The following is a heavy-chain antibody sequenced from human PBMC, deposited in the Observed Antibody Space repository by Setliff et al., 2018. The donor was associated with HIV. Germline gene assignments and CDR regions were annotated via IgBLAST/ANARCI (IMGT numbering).Heavy chain of an antibody. Sequence: LSLTCAVYGGSFSGYYWTWIRQPPGKGLEWIGEINHSGTTNYSPSFKSRLNISVDVSKNQFSLRLASLSAADTAAYFCAAKPMIRGRPFAFWGQATLVTVSS. V-gene: IGHV4-34*01. CDR2: INHSGTT. J-gene: IGHJ4*02. CDR1: GGSFSGYY. CDR3: AAKPMIRGRPFAF. D-gene: IGHD3-10*01.